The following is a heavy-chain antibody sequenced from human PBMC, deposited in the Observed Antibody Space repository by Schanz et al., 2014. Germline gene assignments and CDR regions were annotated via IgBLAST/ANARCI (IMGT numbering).Heavy chain of an antibody. J-gene: IGHJ5*02. V-gene: IGHV4-61*02. CDR3: ARGGSVATIATYTWFDP. CDR2: IYSRGSS. CDR1: GGSISSATYY. Sequence: QVQLQESGPGLVKPSQTLSLTCTVSGGSISSATYYWSWVRQPAGKGLEWIGRIYSRGSSTYNPSLKSRVPTPTPTSNNQSPRKLNPVTAADTAVYYCARGGSVATIATYTWFDPWGQGTLVTVSS. D-gene: IGHD5-12*01.